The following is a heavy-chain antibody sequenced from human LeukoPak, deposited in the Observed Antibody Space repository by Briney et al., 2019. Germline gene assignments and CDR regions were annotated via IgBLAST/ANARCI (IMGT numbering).Heavy chain of an antibody. J-gene: IGHJ4*02. V-gene: IGHV4-39*07. Sequence: SETLSLTCTVSGGSISRSRDYWGWIRQPPGKGLEWIGSIYYSGSTYYNPSLKSRVTISGDTSKNRFSLKLSSVTAADTAMYYCARDSYYDSSGYYGVDYWGQGTLVTVSS. CDR3: ARDSYYDSSGYYGVDY. CDR2: IYYSGST. D-gene: IGHD3-22*01. CDR1: GGSISRSRDY.